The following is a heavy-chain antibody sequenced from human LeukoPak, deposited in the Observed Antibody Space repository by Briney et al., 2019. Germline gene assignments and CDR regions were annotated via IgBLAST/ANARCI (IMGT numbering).Heavy chain of an antibody. J-gene: IGHJ5*02. CDR1: GGSISSGSYY. D-gene: IGHD2-15*01. CDR2: IYTSGST. CDR3: ARDCSGGSCYLGYNWFDP. V-gene: IGHV4-61*02. Sequence: SQTLSLTCTVSGGSISSGSYYWSWLRQPAGKGLEWIGRIYTSGSTNYNPSLKSRVTMSVDTSKNQFSLKLSSVTATDTAVYYCARDCSGGSCYLGYNWFDPWGQGTLVTVSS.